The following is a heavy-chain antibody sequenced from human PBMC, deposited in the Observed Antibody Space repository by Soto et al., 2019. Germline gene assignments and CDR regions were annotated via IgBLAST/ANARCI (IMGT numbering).Heavy chain of an antibody. D-gene: IGHD5-12*01. CDR2: IIPIFGSE. J-gene: IGHJ3*02. V-gene: IGHV1-69*01. Sequence: QVQLVQSGAEMKKPGSSVKVSCKTSGGTFNNYAISWVRQAPGQGLEWMGGIIPIFGSENYAQKFQGRVTITADESTSTAYMELSSPRSEDTAVYYCARGRGYDNLDPFDIWGQGTMVAVSS. CDR1: GGTFNNYA. CDR3: ARGRGYDNLDPFDI.